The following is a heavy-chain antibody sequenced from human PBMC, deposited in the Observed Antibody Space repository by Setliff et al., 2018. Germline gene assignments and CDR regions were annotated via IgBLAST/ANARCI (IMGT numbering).Heavy chain of an antibody. CDR3: AHRRGDYYDSSGYYYDY. CDR1: GFSLSTGGVG. Sequence: SGPTLVNPTQTLTLTCTFSGFSLSTGGVGVGWIRQPPGKALEWLALIYWNDDKRYSPSLKSRLTITKDTSKNQVVLTMTNMDPVDTATYYCAHRRGDYYDSSGYYYDYWGQGTTVTVSS. D-gene: IGHD3-22*01. CDR2: IYWNDDK. J-gene: IGHJ4*03. V-gene: IGHV2-5*01.